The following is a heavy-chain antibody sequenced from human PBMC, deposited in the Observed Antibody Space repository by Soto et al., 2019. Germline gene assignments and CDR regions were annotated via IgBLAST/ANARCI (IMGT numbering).Heavy chain of an antibody. Sequence: PGESLKISCQGSGYNFTDYWINWVRQVPGKGLEWLGRIDPGDSYTRYGPSFRGHVTISLDKAINTVYLQWSSLKASDSAMYYCARDLSNSPDYFDAWGQGTLVTVSS. CDR3: ARDLSNSPDYFDA. CDR2: IDPGDSYT. D-gene: IGHD6-6*01. J-gene: IGHJ4*02. CDR1: GYNFTDYW. V-gene: IGHV5-10-1*01.